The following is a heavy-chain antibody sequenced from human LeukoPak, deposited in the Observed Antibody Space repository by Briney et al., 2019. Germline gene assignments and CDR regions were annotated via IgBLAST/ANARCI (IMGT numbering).Heavy chain of an antibody. CDR3: ARGLGPYYYHYMDV. CDR1: GGTFSSYA. V-gene: IGHV1-69*04. J-gene: IGHJ6*03. Sequence: SVKVSCKASGGTFSSYAISWVRQAPGQGLEWMGRIIPILGIANYAQKFQGRVTITADKSTSTAYMELSSLRSEDTAVYYCARGLGPYYYHYMDVWGKGTTVTVSS. D-gene: IGHD3-10*01. CDR2: IIPILGIA.